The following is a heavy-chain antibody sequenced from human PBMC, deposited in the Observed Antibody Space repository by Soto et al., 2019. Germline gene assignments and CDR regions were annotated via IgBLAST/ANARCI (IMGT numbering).Heavy chain of an antibody. CDR2: IYYSGST. D-gene: IGHD3-3*01. V-gene: IGHV4-39*01. CDR1: GGSISSSSYY. CDR3: AEEQLEWLLLGGWFDP. Sequence: PSETLSLTCTVSGGSISSSSYYWGWIRQPPGKGLEWIGSIYYSGSTYYNPSLKSRVTISVDTSKNQFSLKLSSVTAADTAVYYCAEEQLEWLLLGGWFDPWGQGTLVTVSS. J-gene: IGHJ5*02.